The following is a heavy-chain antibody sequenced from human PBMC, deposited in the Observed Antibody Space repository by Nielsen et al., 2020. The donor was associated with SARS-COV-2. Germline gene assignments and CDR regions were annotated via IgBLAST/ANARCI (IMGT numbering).Heavy chain of an antibody. J-gene: IGHJ4*02. CDR3: TRDSGPGLDY. D-gene: IGHD2-15*01. CDR1: GFSFSDSG. V-gene: IGHV3-73*01. CDR2: IRSKTHSYET. Sequence: GESLKISCAASGFSFSDSGMHWVRQASGKGLEWVGRIRSKTHSYETVYAASVRDRFTISRDDSKSIAYLQMNSLKTEDTAVYYCTRDSGPGLDYWGQGTLVTVSS.